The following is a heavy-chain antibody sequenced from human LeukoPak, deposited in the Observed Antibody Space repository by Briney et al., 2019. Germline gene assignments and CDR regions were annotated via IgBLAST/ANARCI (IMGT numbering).Heavy chain of an antibody. CDR1: GLTVSSKY. D-gene: IGHD1-14*01. CDR2: MHNNGNT. V-gene: IGHV3-53*01. J-gene: IGHJ4*02. CDR3: ARVGGDRVAY. Sequence: GGSLRLSCAASGLTVSSKYMSWVRQAPGKGLEWVSVMHNNGNTHYADSVKGRFTISRDNVKNMLYLQMNSLRPEDTAVYYCARVGGDRVAYWGQGTLVTVSS.